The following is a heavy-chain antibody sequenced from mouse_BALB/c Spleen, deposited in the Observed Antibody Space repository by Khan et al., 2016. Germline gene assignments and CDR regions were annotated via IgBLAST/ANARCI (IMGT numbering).Heavy chain of an antibody. J-gene: IGHJ1*01. Sequence: QVQLKQSGPGLVAPSQSLSITCTVSGFSLTSYGVHWVRQPPGKGLEWLGVIRAGGSTNYNSAPLSRRSISKDNSKSQVFLKMNSLQTDDTAMYYCARGGGNWYFDVWGAGTTVTVSS. CDR3: ARGGGNWYFDV. CDR2: IRAGGST. CDR1: GFSLTSYG. V-gene: IGHV2-9*02.